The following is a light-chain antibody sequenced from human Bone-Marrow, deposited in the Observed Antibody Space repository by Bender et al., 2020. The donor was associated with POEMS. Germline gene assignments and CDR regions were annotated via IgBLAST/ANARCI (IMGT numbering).Light chain of an antibody. CDR1: ALPKQY. Sequence: SYELTQPPSVSVSPGQTARITCSGDALPKQYAYWYQQTPGQAPTLVIYRGTERPSGIPERFSGSSSGSTVTLTISGVQAEDEAEYYWSSGENTGLYWVFGGRTKVNVL. J-gene: IGLJ3*02. CDR3: SSGENTGLYWV. V-gene: IGLV3-25*03. CDR2: RGT.